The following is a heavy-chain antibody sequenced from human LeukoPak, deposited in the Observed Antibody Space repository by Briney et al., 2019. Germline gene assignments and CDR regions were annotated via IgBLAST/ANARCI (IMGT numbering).Heavy chain of an antibody. Sequence: PGGSLRLSCAASGFTFSSYWMHWVRQAPGKGLVWVSRINTDGSSTSYADSVKGRFTISRDNAKNMLYLQMNSLRAEDTAVYYCARGGTVISPPFDYWGQGTLVTVSS. CDR3: ARGGTVISPPFDY. D-gene: IGHD1-26*01. CDR1: GFTFSSYW. J-gene: IGHJ4*02. CDR2: INTDGSST. V-gene: IGHV3-74*01.